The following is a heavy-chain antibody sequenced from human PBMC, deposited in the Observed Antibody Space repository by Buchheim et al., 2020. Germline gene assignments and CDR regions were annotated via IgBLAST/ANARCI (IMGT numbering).Heavy chain of an antibody. D-gene: IGHD6-19*01. J-gene: IGHJ6*02. CDR1: GFTFSSYG. CDR3: AKQQQWLVLPYYYGMDV. V-gene: IGHV3-30*18. CDR2: ISYDGSNK. Sequence: QVQLVESGGGVVQPGRSLRLSCAASGFTFSSYGMHWVRQAPGKGLEWVAVISYDGSNKYYVDSVKGRFTISRDNSKNTLYLQMNSPRAEDTAVYYCAKQQQWLVLPYYYGMDVWGQGTT.